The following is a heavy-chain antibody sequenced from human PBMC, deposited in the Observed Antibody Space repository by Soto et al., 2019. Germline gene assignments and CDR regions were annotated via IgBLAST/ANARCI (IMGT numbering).Heavy chain of an antibody. D-gene: IGHD5-12*01. CDR2: IDPSDSYT. V-gene: IGHV5-10-1*01. CDR1: GYSFTSYW. J-gene: IGHJ6*02. Sequence: GESLKISCKGSGYSFTSYWITWVRQMPGKGLEWMGWIDPSDSYTSYSPSFQGHVTISADKSISTAYLQWSSLKASDTAMYYCARLSGYASDYYYRIDLWGPAPTVTVSS. CDR3: ARLSGYASDYYYRIDL.